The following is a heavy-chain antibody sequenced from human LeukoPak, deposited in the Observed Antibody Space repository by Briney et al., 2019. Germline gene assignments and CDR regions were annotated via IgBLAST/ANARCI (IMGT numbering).Heavy chain of an antibody. V-gene: IGHV3-30*04. J-gene: IGHJ4*02. CDR3: AKDLGYYDFWSGYYFDY. CDR1: GFTFSSYA. Sequence: GGSLRLSCAASGFTFSSYAMHWVRQAPGKGLEWVAVISYDGSNKYYADSVKGRFTISRDNSKNTLYLQMNSLRAEDTAVYYCAKDLGYYDFWSGYYFDYWGQGTLVTVSS. CDR2: ISYDGSNK. D-gene: IGHD3-3*01.